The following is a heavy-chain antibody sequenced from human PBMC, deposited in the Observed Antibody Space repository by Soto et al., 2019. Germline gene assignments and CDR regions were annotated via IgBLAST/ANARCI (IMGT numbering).Heavy chain of an antibody. CDR1: GGSIIGYY. Sequence: PXATLYLTCTVSGGSIIGYYWSWIREPPGKGLESIGYVHYRGNTDYNPSLKSRVTISVDTSKNQFSLKLSSVTAADTAVYYCARGRYCSGDSCKSYFYYYGMDVWGQGTTVTVSS. CDR3: ARGRYCSGDSCKSYFYYYGMDV. CDR2: VHYRGNT. V-gene: IGHV4-59*01. D-gene: IGHD2-15*01. J-gene: IGHJ6*02.